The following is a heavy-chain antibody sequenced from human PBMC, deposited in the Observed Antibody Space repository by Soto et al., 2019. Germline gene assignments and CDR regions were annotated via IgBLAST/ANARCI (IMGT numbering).Heavy chain of an antibody. V-gene: IGHV4-30-4*01. J-gene: IGHJ4*02. CDR2: IYYNGDT. CDR1: GASISTGQYY. CDR3: ARAHGDASVPH. Sequence: QVQLQESGPRLVKPSQTLSLTCSVSGASISTGQYYWRWIRQSPGKGLEWIGYIYYNGDTYNNPSLRSRLTISIDTSKNQFFLNLKSVTAADTAIYYCARAHGDASVPHLGQGTLVTVSS. D-gene: IGHD3-10*01.